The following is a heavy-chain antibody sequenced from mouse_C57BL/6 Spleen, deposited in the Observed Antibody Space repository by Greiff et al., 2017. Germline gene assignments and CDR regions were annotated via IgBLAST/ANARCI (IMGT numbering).Heavy chain of an antibody. CDR3: ARGGDGYYYWYFDV. V-gene: IGHV1-50*01. J-gene: IGHJ1*03. CDR1: GYTFTSYW. CDR2: IDPSDSYT. D-gene: IGHD2-3*01. Sequence: QVQLQQPGAELVKPGASVKLSCKASGYTFTSYWMQWVKQRPGQGLEWIGEIDPSDSYTNYNQKFKGKATLTVDTSSSTAYMQLSSLTSEDSAVXYCARGGDGYYYWYFDVWGKGTTVTVSS.